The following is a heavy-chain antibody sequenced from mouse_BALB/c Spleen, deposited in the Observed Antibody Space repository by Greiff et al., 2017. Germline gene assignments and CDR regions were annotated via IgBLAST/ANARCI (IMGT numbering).Heavy chain of an antibody. D-gene: IGHD2-10*01. CDR3: ATAAYYGNYAWFAY. CDR2: ILPGSGST. V-gene: IGHV1-9*01. Sequence: VQLQESGAELMKPGASVKISCKATGYTFSSYWIEWVKQRPGHGLEWIGEILPGSGSTNYNEKFKGKATFTADTSSNTAYMQLSSLTSEDSAVYYCATAAYYGNYAWFAYWGQGTLVTVSA. CDR1: GYTFSSYW. J-gene: IGHJ3*01.